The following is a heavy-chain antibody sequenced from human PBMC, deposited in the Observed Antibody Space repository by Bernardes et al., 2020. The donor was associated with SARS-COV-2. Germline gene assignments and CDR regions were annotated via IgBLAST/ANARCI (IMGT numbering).Heavy chain of an antibody. V-gene: IGHV3-21*01. CDR1: GFSFSTYY. CDR3: ARSSCSGAGCYSSFDY. J-gene: IGHJ4*02. D-gene: IGHD2-15*01. CDR2: IGGNGDTI. Sequence: GGSLRLSCAASGFSFSTYYMNWVRQAPGKGLEWVSSIGGNGDTIYYADSVKGRFTISRDNAKNSLHLQMNSLRAEDTAVYYCARSSCSGAGCYSSFDYWGQGTLVTVSS.